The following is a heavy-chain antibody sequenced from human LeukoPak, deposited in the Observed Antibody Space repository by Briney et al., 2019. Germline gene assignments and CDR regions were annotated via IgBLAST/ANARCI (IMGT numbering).Heavy chain of an antibody. J-gene: IGHJ4*02. V-gene: IGHV4-31*03. CDR2: IPYSGNT. Sequence: SETLSLTCTVSGDTISSGGYYWSWIRQHPGKGLEWIGYIPYSGNTYYNPSLKSRAAISADTPKNQFSLKLSSTTAADTAVYYCARDPSGYFNYWGQGTLATVSS. CDR1: GDTISSGGYY. D-gene: IGHD3-22*01. CDR3: ARDPSGYFNY.